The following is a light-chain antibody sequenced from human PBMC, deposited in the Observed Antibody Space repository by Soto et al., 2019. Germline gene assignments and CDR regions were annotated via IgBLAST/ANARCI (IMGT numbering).Light chain of an antibody. CDR2: GAS. J-gene: IGKJ1*01. CDR1: QSVSSN. CDR3: QQYNNWPPLWT. V-gene: IGKV3-15*01. Sequence: EIVMTQSPATLSVSPGERDTLSCRASQSVSSNLAWYQQKPGQAPRLLIYGASTRATGIPARFSGSGSGTKFTLTICSLQSEDFAVYYCQQYNNWPPLWTFGQGTKV.